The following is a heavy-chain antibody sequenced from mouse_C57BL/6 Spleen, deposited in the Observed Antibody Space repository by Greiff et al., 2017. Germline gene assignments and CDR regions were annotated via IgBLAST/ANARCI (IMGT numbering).Heavy chain of an antibody. J-gene: IGHJ3*01. CDR3: AKTAQATFGLAY. Sequence: QVQLQQPGAELVKPGASVKVSCKASGYTFTSYWMHWVKQRPGQGLEWIGRIHPSDSDTNYNQKFKGKATLTVDKSSSTAYMQLSSLTSEDSAVYYCAKTAQATFGLAYWGQGTLVTVSA. D-gene: IGHD3-2*02. V-gene: IGHV1-74*01. CDR2: IHPSDSDT. CDR1: GYTFTSYW.